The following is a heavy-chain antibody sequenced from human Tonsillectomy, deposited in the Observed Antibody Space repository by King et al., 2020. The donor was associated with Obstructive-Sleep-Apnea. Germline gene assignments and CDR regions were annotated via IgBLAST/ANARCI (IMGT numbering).Heavy chain of an antibody. CDR2: ISYDGSDK. Sequence: VQLVESGGGVVQPGRSLRLSCAASGFTFSNYGMHWVRQAPGEGLEWVAIISYDGSDKYYADSPKGRFTISRDNSKSTLYLQMNSLRPEDTAVYYCGGYNWFDPWGQGTLVTVSS. CDR1: GFTFSNYG. D-gene: IGHD6-13*01. V-gene: IGHV3-30*03. CDR3: GGYNWFDP. J-gene: IGHJ5*02.